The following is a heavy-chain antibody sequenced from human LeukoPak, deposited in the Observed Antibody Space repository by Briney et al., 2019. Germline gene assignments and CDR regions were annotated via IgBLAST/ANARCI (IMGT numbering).Heavy chain of an antibody. V-gene: IGHV4-59*01. CDR1: GGSISSYY. CDR2: FHYSGST. D-gene: IGHD3-10*01. Sequence: SETLSLTCTVSGGSISSYYWNWIRQPPGEGLEWIGYFHYSGSTNYNPSLKSRVTISVDTSKNQFSLKLSSVTAADTAVYYCARGKASGSHLHWLDPWGQGTLVTVSS. J-gene: IGHJ5*02. CDR3: ARGKASGSHLHWLDP.